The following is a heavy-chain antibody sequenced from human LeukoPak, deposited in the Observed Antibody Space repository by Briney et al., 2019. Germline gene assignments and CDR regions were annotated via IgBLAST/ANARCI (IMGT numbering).Heavy chain of an antibody. CDR2: ISAYNGNT. CDR3: ARRNYDHIWGNYGSLYYFDY. J-gene: IGHJ4*02. Sequence: SVKVSCKTSGYTFTSYAISWVRQAPGQGLEWMGWISAYNGNTDYVQKFQGRVTMTTDTSTSTAYMELRSLRSDDTAVYYCARRNYDHIWGNYGSLYYFDYWGQGTLVTVSS. V-gene: IGHV1-18*01. CDR1: GYTFTSYA. D-gene: IGHD3-16*01.